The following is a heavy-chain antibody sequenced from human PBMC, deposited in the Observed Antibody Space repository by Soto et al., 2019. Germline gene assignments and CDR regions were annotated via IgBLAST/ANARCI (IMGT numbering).Heavy chain of an antibody. Sequence: GGSLRLSFAASGFTFSSYSMNWVRQAPGKGLEWVSSISSSSSYIYYADSVKGRFTISRDNAKNSLYLQMNSLRAEDTAVYYCARVQQQLDYYYYGMDVWGQGTTVTVSS. V-gene: IGHV3-21*01. D-gene: IGHD6-13*01. CDR2: ISSSSSYI. J-gene: IGHJ6*02. CDR3: ARVQQQLDYYYYGMDV. CDR1: GFTFSSYS.